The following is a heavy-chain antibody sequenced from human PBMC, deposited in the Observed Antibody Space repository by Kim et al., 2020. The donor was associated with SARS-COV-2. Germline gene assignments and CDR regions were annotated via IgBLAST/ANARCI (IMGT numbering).Heavy chain of an antibody. Sequence: SETLSLTCTVSGGSISSSSYYWGWIRQPPGKGLEWIGSIYYSGSTYYNPSLKSRVTISVDTSKNQFSLKLSSVTAADTAVYYCARHMPAVLRFLEWKPHPGFDPWGQGTLVTVSS. J-gene: IGHJ5*02. V-gene: IGHV4-39*01. CDR3: ARHMPAVLRFLEWKPHPGFDP. CDR2: IYYSGST. CDR1: GGSISSSSYY. D-gene: IGHD3-3*01.